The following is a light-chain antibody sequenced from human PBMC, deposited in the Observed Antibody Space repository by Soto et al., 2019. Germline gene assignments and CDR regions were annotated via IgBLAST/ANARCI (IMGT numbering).Light chain of an antibody. CDR2: AVN. CDR3: SSFTTSSTYV. V-gene: IGLV2-14*01. CDR1: SSDIGAYNY. J-gene: IGLJ1*01. Sequence: QSVLTQPASVSGSPGQSITISCTGTSSDIGAYNYVSWYQQYPGRAPKLMIYAVNNRPSGVSNRFSGSKSGNTASLTISGLQAEDEADYYCSSFTTSSTYVVGAGTKVTVL.